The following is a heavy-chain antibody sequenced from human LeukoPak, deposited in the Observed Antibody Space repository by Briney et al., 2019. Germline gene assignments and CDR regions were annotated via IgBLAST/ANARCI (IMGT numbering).Heavy chain of an antibody. Sequence: PGGSLRLSCAASGSTFSDYYMSWIRQAPGKGLEWISYISSSGSTIYYADSVKGRFTISRDNARNSLYLQMNSLRAEDTAVYYCARERAIASRRPYCFDYWGQGTLVTVSS. J-gene: IGHJ4*02. CDR1: GSTFSDYY. CDR3: ARERAIASRRPYCFDY. D-gene: IGHD6-6*01. V-gene: IGHV3-11*01. CDR2: ISSSGSTI.